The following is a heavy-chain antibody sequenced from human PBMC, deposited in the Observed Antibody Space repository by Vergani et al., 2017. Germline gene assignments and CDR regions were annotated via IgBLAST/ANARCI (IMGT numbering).Heavy chain of an antibody. CDR1: GGSFSGYY. CDR3: ARGDSSVVVLFGELSRYNWFDP. Sequence: QVQLQQWGAGLLKPSETLSLTCAVYGGSFSGYYWSWIRQPPGKGLGWIGEINHSGSTNYNPSLKSRVTISVDTSKNQFSLKLSSVTAADTAVYYCARGDSSVVVLFGELSRYNWFDPWGQGTLVTVSS. V-gene: IGHV4-34*01. J-gene: IGHJ5*02. CDR2: INHSGST. D-gene: IGHD3-10*02.